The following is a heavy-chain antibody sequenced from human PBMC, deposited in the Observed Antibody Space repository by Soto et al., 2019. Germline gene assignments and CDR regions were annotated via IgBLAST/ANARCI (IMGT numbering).Heavy chain of an antibody. Sequence: QVQLQESGPGLVKPSETLSLTCTVSGGSISSYYWSWIRQPPGKGLGWIGYIYYSGSTNYNPSLKSQVTIAVDKSKNQFSLKLGSVTAADTAVYYCASVKKDGYNSGLDPRGQGTLVTVSS. D-gene: IGHD1-26*01. CDR3: ASVKKDGYNSGLDP. V-gene: IGHV4-59*01. CDR2: IYYSGST. CDR1: GGSISSYY. J-gene: IGHJ5*02.